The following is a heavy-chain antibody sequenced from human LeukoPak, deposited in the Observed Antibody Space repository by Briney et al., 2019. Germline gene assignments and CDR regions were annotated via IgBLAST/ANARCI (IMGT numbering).Heavy chain of an antibody. CDR3: AKGEYYDFWSGYTD. CDR2: ISGSGGST. V-gene: IGHV3-23*01. Sequence: PGGSLRLSCAASGFTFSSYAMSWVRQAPGKGLEWVSAISGSGGSTYYADSVKGRFTISRDNSKSTLYLQMNNLRAEDTAVYYCAKGEYYDFWSGYTDWGQGTLVTVSS. J-gene: IGHJ4*02. D-gene: IGHD3-3*01. CDR1: GFTFSSYA.